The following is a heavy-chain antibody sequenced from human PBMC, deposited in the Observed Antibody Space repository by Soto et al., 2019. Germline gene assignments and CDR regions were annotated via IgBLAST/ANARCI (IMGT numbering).Heavy chain of an antibody. CDR2: INPNSGGT. Sequence: ASVKVSCTASGYTFTGYYMHWVRQAPGRGLEWMGWINPNSGGTNYAQKFQGWVTMTRDTPISTAYMELSRLRSDDTAVYYCARNSYYYGSGSYSGYYYYYMDVWGKGTTVTVSS. D-gene: IGHD3-10*01. V-gene: IGHV1-2*04. CDR1: GYTFTGYY. J-gene: IGHJ6*03. CDR3: ARNSYYYGSGSYSGYYYYYMDV.